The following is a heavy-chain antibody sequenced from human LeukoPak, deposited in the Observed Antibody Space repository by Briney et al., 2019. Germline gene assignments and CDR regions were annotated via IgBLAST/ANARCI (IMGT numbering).Heavy chain of an antibody. Sequence: GGSLRLSCAASGFTFSSYSMNWVRQAPGKGLEWVAVISYDGDNKYYADSVKGRFSISRDNSKNTLYLQMNSLRAEDTAVYYCAKDEGYYDSSGYYYPDYWGQGTLVTVSS. CDR1: GFTFSSYS. D-gene: IGHD3-22*01. CDR2: ISYDGDNK. CDR3: AKDEGYYDSSGYYYPDY. J-gene: IGHJ4*02. V-gene: IGHV3-30*18.